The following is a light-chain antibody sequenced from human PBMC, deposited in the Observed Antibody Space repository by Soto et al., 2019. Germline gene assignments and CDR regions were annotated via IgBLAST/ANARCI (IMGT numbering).Light chain of an antibody. CDR3: QQYGRSPMFT. Sequence: IVLTQSPGTLSLSPGERATLSCRASQSVSSNYLAWYQQKPGQAPRLLIYGASRGAAGIPDRFSGSGSGTDFTLTISRREPADFAVDFCQQYGRSPMFTFVQGTKLEIK. CDR2: GAS. V-gene: IGKV3-20*01. CDR1: QSVSSNY. J-gene: IGKJ2*01.